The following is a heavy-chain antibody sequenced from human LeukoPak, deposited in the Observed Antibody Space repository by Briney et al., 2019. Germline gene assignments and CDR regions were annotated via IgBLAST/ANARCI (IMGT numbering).Heavy chain of an antibody. CDR1: GVSMSAFQ. V-gene: IGHV4-4*09. J-gene: IGHJ4*02. CDR3: ATSNDAKIAPFDH. CDR2: INTKGET. D-gene: IGHD2-8*01. Sequence: SETLSLTCAVSGVSMSAFQWSWFRQSPEKGLEWIGCINTKGETNYNPSLKSRVTTSVDTSKSQFSLRLTSVTAADTAVYYCATSNDAKIAPFDHWGQGALVTVSS.